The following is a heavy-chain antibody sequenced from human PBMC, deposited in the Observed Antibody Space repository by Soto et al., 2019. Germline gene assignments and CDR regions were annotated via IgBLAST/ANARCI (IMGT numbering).Heavy chain of an antibody. V-gene: IGHV4-31*03. CDR1: GAALNSGNYY. CDR2: IYVTGAV. D-gene: IGHD2-21*01. J-gene: IGHJ5*02. CDR3: ARLRIATNNYKWFDP. Sequence: SETLSLTCSVSGAALNSGNYYWSWIRQVPGKGLEWIGHIYVTGAVDYNPSLRDRITISQDTSERQFSLNLRLVTAADTAVYYCARLRIATNNYKWFDPWGQGPLVTVSS.